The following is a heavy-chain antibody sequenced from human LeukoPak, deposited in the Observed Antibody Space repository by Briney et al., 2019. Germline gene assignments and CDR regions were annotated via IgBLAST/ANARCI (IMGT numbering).Heavy chain of an antibody. CDR2: IYSGGST. CDR3: ARLFLGTGTYYMDV. J-gene: IGHJ6*03. V-gene: IGHV3-66*02. D-gene: IGHD1-1*01. CDR1: GFTVSSNY. Sequence: TGGSLRLACAASGFTVSSNYMSWGRQAPGKGLEWVSGIYSGGSTYYADSVKGRFTISRDNSKNTLYLQMNSLRAEDTAVYYCARLFLGTGTYYMDVWGKGTTVTVSS.